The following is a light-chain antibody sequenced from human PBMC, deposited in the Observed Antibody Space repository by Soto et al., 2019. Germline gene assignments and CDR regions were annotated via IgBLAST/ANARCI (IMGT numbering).Light chain of an antibody. CDR2: SHN. V-gene: IGLV1-47*02. J-gene: IGLJ2*01. CDR3: AAWDDSLSGVV. Sequence: QSVLTQPPSTSGTPGQRVTISCSGSSSNIGSNYVFWYQHLPGTAPKLLIYSHNQRPSGVPDRFSGSTSGTSASLAISGLRSEDEGDYYCAAWDDSLSGVVFGGGTKLTVL. CDR1: SSNIGSNY.